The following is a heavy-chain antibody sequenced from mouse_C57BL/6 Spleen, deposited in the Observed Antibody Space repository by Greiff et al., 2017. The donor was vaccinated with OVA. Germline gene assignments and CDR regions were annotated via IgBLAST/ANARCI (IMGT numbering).Heavy chain of an antibody. Sequence: QVQLQQSGAELVKPGASVKLSCKASGYTFTSYWMQWVKQRPGQGLEWIGEIDPSDSYTNYNQKFKGKATLTVDTSSSTAYMQLSSLTSEDSAVYYCARGGTAQATAYWGQGTLVTVSA. CDR3: ARGGTAQATAY. D-gene: IGHD3-2*02. J-gene: IGHJ3*01. V-gene: IGHV1-50*01. CDR2: IDPSDSYT. CDR1: GYTFTSYW.